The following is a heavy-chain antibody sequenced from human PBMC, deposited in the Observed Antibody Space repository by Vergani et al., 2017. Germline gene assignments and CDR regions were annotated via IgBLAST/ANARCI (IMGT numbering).Heavy chain of an antibody. V-gene: IGHV3-23*01. Sequence: QLLESGGGLIQPGGSLSLSCAAFGFTFNSYAMTGVGQVPGKGREWVSGIINIGGSTYYADSGKGRFTVSRDKSKNTLYLQMTDLRAEETATYYCAKVCGSTSCPYGGGAFDVWGHGTMVTVSS. D-gene: IGHD2-2*01. CDR2: IINIGGST. J-gene: IGHJ3*01. CDR1: GFTFNSYA. CDR3: AKVCGSTSCPYGGGAFDV.